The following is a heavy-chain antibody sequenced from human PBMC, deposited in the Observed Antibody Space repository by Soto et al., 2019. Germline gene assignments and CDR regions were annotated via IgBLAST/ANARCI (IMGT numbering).Heavy chain of an antibody. V-gene: IGHV4-4*02. CDR3: ARSEATVLDY. J-gene: IGHJ4*02. CDR1: GGCMSSSNW. CDR2: ARLSGRT. Sequence: QVQLQESGPGLVKPLGTLSLNCTVSGGCMSSSNWWNWVRQPPGKGLEGVGDARLSGRTNYNPSLHSRVTISVDTSKNQFSLKLRSVTAADTAVYYCARSEATVLDYWGQGTLVTVSS. D-gene: IGHD4-17*01.